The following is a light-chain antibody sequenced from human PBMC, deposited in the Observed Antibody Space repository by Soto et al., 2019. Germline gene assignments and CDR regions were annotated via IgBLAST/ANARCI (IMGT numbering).Light chain of an antibody. Sequence: IPWTQSPGSVSASVGDRVAIPCRASQDIGPWLGWYQQKPGQAPRHLIYSASKLQSGVPSRCSGSASGTEFTLTISSLQPDDFATYYCQQYNSLRAFGQGTKVDNK. CDR2: SAS. CDR3: QQYNSLRA. J-gene: IGKJ1*01. CDR1: QDIGPW. V-gene: IGKV1-12*01.